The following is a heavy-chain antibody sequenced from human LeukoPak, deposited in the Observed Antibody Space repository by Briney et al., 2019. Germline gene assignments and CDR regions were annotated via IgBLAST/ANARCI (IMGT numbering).Heavy chain of an antibody. CDR1: GYTFTNYY. J-gene: IGHJ4*02. V-gene: IGHV1-46*01. CDR2: INPNGGST. CDR3: ARSLGGYFDY. Sequence: ASVKVSCKASGYTFTNYYIHCVPQAPGQGLAWMGMINPNGGSTTYAQQFQGRVTMAMDTSTSTLYMELSILRSEDTAVYYCARSLGGYFDYCGQGTLVSVSS. D-gene: IGHD2-15*01.